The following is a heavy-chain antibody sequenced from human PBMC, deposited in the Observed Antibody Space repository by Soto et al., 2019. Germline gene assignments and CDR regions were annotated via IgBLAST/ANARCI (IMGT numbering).Heavy chain of an antibody. CDR1: GGTFSSYA. Sequence: QVQLVQSGAEVKKPGSSVKVSCKASGGTFSSYAISWVRQAPGQGLEWMGGIIPIFGTANYAQKFQGRVTITADESTSTAYMELSSLRSEDTAVYYCARDPAAYGSGSYHDAFDIWGQGKMVTVSS. CDR2: IIPIFGTA. V-gene: IGHV1-69*01. CDR3: ARDPAAYGSGSYHDAFDI. D-gene: IGHD3-10*01. J-gene: IGHJ3*02.